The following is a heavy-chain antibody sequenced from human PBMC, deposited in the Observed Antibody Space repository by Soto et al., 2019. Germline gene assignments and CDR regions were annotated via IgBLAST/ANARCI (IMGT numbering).Heavy chain of an antibody. CDR1: GYTFTGYY. D-gene: IGHD6-13*01. Sequence: ASVKVSCKASGYTFTGYYMHWVRQAPGQGLEWMGWINPNSGGTNYAQKFQGRVTMTRDTSISTAYMELNSLRAEDTAVYYCARVKGRTIAAAPFQHWGQGTLVTVSS. CDR3: ARVKGRTIAAAPFQH. V-gene: IGHV1-2*02. J-gene: IGHJ1*01. CDR2: INPNSGGT.